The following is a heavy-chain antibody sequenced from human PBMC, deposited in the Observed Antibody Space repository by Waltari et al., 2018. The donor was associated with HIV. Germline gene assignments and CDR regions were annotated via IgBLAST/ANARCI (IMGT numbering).Heavy chain of an antibody. V-gene: IGHV4-39*01. CDR2: MFYGGSLFYSGSS. CDR1: NGSISTGSYY. J-gene: IGHJ4*02. CDR3: ARHGGFPRVGFEN. D-gene: IGHD3-16*01. Sequence: QLQLQESGPGLVKPSETLSLSCTVSNGSISTGSYYWGWIRQTPGKGLGWIGSMFYGGSLFYSGSSYNNPTVQSRATISVDTSKNEFSLKLTSVTAADTAMDYCARHGGFPRVGFENWGQGTLVTVSS.